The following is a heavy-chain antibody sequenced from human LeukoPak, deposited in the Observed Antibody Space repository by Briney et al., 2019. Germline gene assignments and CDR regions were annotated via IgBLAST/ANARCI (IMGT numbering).Heavy chain of an antibody. CDR2: VCTSGDT. CDR3: ARGGWNHDY. J-gene: IGHJ4*02. V-gene: IGHV4-4*07. CDR1: GVSISTSC. D-gene: IGHD1-1*01. Sequence: PSETLSLTCTVSGVSISTSCWSWIRQPAGKGLEWIGRVCTSGDTNYNPSLNSRLTLSVDTSKNQFSLTLTSLTAADTAVYYCARGGWNHDYWGQGTLVTVSS.